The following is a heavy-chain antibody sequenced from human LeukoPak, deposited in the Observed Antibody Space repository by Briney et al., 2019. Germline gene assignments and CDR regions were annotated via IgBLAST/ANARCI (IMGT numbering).Heavy chain of an antibody. CDR3: VPGLLETTNS. CDR2: INLDGRST. V-gene: IGHV3-74*01. Sequence: GGSLRLSCAVSGFNFGRYWMHWVRQAPGKGLVWVSRINLDGRSTFYADSVKGRYTISRDNAKNTLYLQMNSLRAEDTVVYCCVPGLLETTNSWGQGTLVTVSS. J-gene: IGHJ4*02. D-gene: IGHD1-1*01. CDR1: GFNFGRYW.